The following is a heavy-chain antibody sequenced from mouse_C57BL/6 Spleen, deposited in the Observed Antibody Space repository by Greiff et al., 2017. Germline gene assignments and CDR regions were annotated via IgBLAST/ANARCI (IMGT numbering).Heavy chain of an antibody. D-gene: IGHD1-1*01. V-gene: IGHV1-64*01. CDR3: ARPTVVADWYFDV. CDR1: GYTFTSYW. J-gene: IGHJ1*03. Sequence: QVQLQQPGAELVKPGASVKLSCKASGYTFTSYWMHWVKQRPGQGLEWIGMIHPNSGSTNYNEKFKSKATLTVDKSSSTAYMQLSSLTSADSAVYYCARPTVVADWYFDVWGTGTTVTVSS. CDR2: IHPNSGST.